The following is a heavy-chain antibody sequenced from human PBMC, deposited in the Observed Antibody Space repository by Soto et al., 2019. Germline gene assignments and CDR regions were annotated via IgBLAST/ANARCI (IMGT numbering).Heavy chain of an antibody. CDR1: GFTFSSYA. Sequence: GGSLRLSCAASGFTFSSYAMSWVRQAPGKGLEWVSAISGSGGSTYYADSLKGRFTISRDNSKNTLYLQMNSLRAEDTAVYYCAKDGGYYYDSSGYSLDYWGQGTLVTVSS. V-gene: IGHV3-23*01. D-gene: IGHD3-22*01. CDR2: ISGSGGST. J-gene: IGHJ4*02. CDR3: AKDGGYYYDSSGYSLDY.